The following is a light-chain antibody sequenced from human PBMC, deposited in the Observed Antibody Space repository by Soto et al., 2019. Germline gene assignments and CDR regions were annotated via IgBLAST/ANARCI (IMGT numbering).Light chain of an antibody. CDR3: SSYAGSKHLV. V-gene: IGLV2-8*01. CDR2: EVS. Sequence: SVLTQPPSASGSPGQSVTISCTGTSSDVGGYNYVSWYQQHPGTAPKLLIYEVSKRPSGVPDRFSGSKSGNTASLTVSGLQAEDEADYFCSSYAGSKHLVVGGGTKLTVL. CDR1: SSDVGGYNY. J-gene: IGLJ2*01.